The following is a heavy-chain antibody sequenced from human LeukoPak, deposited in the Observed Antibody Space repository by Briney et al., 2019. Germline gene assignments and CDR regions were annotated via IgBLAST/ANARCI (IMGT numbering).Heavy chain of an antibody. CDR2: IYYSGTT. Sequence: SQTLSLTCTVSGGSISSGDYYWSWIRQPPGKGLEWIGYIYYSGTTYNNPSLKSRVTISVDTSKNQFSLKLSSVTAADTAVYYCARAESMGDYFDSWGQGTLVTVSS. CDR1: GGSISSGDYY. CDR3: ARAESMGDYFDS. D-gene: IGHD3-16*01. V-gene: IGHV4-30-4*01. J-gene: IGHJ4*02.